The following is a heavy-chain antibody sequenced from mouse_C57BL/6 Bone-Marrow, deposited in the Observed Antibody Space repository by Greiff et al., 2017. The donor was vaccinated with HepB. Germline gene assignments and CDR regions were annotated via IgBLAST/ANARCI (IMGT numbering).Heavy chain of an antibody. CDR3: ARERLYLYAMDY. D-gene: IGHD5-1*01. CDR2: ISYDGSN. J-gene: IGHJ4*01. Sequence: DVHLVESGPGLVKPSQSLSLTCSVTGYSITSGYYWNWIRQFPGNKLEWMGYISYDGSNNYNPSLKNRISITRDTSKNQFFLKLNSVTTEDTATYYCARERLYLYAMDYWGQGTSVTVSS. V-gene: IGHV3-6*01. CDR1: GYSITSGYY.